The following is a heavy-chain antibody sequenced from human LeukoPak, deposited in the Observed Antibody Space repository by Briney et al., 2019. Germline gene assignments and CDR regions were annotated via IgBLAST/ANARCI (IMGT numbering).Heavy chain of an antibody. D-gene: IGHD3-16*01. J-gene: IGHJ4*02. CDR2: INPSDGST. Sequence: ASVKGSCKASGYTFTSYYMHWVRQAPGQGLEWLGIINPSDGSTTYAQKFQGRVTMTRDTSTSTVYMELSSLRSEDTALYYCARHQGAGEYPFDYWGQGTLVTVSS. V-gene: IGHV1-46*01. CDR3: ARHQGAGEYPFDY. CDR1: GYTFTSYY.